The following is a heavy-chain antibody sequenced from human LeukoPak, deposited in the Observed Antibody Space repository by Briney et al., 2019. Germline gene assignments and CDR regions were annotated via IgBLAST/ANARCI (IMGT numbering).Heavy chain of an antibody. D-gene: IGHD3-22*01. CDR2: INPNSGGT. Sequence: ASVKVSCKASGYTFTGYYMHWVRQAPGQGLEWMGWINPNSGGTNYAQKFQGRVTMTRDTSISTAYMELSRLRSDDTAVYYCARDYYDGSGYYPKYFQHWGQGTLVTVSS. V-gene: IGHV1-2*02. CDR1: GYTFTGYY. J-gene: IGHJ1*01. CDR3: ARDYYDGSGYYPKYFQH.